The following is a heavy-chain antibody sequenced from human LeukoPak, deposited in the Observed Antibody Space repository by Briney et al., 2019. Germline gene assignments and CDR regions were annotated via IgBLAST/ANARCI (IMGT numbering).Heavy chain of an antibody. Sequence: GGSLRLSCAASGFTVSTNFMNWVRQAPGKGLEWVSVIFAGGDTYYADSVKGRFTISRDNSKNTLYLQMNSLGVEDTALYYCARDAPAGGKLDSWGQGTLVTVSS. J-gene: IGHJ4*02. CDR2: IFAGGDT. D-gene: IGHD4-23*01. CDR3: ARDAPAGGKLDS. CDR1: GFTVSTNF. V-gene: IGHV3-66*01.